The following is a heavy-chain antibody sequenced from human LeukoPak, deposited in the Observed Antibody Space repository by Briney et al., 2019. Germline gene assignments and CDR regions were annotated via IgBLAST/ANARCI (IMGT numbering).Heavy chain of an antibody. D-gene: IGHD6-6*01. V-gene: IGHV3-7*01. CDR1: GFTVSSNY. J-gene: IGHJ6*03. Sequence: GGSLRLSCAASGFTVSSNYMSWVRQAPGKGLEWVANIKQDGSEKNYVDSVKGRFTISRDNAKNSLYLQMNSLRAEDTAVYYCAREYSSSFRGTYYYYYYMDVWGKGTTVTVSS. CDR2: IKQDGSEK. CDR3: AREYSSSFRGTYYYYYYMDV.